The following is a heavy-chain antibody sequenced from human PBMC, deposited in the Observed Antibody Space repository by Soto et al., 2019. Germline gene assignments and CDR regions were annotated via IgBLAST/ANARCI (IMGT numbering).Heavy chain of an antibody. J-gene: IGHJ4*02. CDR3: ASYGEPPGGVDY. CDR1: GLTVSSNY. V-gene: IGHV3-66*01. CDR2: IYSGGST. D-gene: IGHD4-17*01. Sequence: EVQLVESGGGLVQPGGSLRLSCAASGLTVSSNYMSWVRQAPGKGLEWVSVIYSGGSTYYADSVKGRFTISRDNSKNTLYLQLNSLRAEDTAVYYCASYGEPPGGVDYWGQGTLVTVSS.